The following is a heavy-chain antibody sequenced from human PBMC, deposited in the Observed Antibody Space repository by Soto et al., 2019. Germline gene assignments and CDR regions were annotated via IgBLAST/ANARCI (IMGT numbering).Heavy chain of an antibody. D-gene: IGHD2-2*01. CDR2: INMDGSST. Sequence: EVQLVESGGGLVQPGGSLRLSCAASGFTFSGDWMHWVRQAAGKGLVWVSRINMDGSSTNYADSVKGRFTISRDNAKNTLYLHMNSLTVDDTAVYYCARGPRGLYHHDYWGQGALVTVSS. J-gene: IGHJ4*02. CDR1: GFTFSGDW. CDR3: ARGPRGLYHHDY. V-gene: IGHV3-74*01.